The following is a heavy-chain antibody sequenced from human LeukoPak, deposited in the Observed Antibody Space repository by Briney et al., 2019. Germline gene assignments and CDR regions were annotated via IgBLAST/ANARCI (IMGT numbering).Heavy chain of an antibody. D-gene: IGHD1-26*01. V-gene: IGHV3-23*01. CDR1: GFTFSCYA. J-gene: IGHJ4*02. Sequence: GASLRLSCAASGFTFSCYAMSGVRQAAGRGLEWVSAIRGSCGSTYYADSVEGRLTISRDNSKNTLYVQMNSLRAEDTAVYYCATRTSLGPTYHFDFWGQGTLVTVSS. CDR3: ATRTSLGPTYHFDF. CDR2: IRGSCGST.